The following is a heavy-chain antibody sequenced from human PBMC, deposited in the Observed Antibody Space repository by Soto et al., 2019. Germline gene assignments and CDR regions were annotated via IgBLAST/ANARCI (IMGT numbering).Heavy chain of an antibody. V-gene: IGHV1-69*13. J-gene: IGHJ3*02. CDR1: GGTFSSYA. CDR3: AIEPTVTNDAFDI. D-gene: IGHD4-17*01. CDR2: IIPIFGTA. Sequence: SVEVSCKDSGGTFSSYAISWVRQAPGQGLEWMGGIIPIFGTANYAQKFQGRVTITADESTSTAYMELSSLRSEDTAVYYCAIEPTVTNDAFDIWGQGTMVTVSS.